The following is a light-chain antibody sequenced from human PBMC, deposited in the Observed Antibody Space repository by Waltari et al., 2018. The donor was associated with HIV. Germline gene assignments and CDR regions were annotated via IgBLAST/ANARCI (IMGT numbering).Light chain of an antibody. Sequence: QSALTQPPSVSGSPGQSVTIYCTVTSSDVGSYHYVSWYQQHPGKAPKLMIYDVSNRPSGVSNRFSGSKSGNTSSLTIAGIQAEDEADYYCISYTSSSTLYVFGTGTKVTVL. V-gene: IGLV2-14*01. CDR2: DVS. CDR1: SSDVGSYHY. J-gene: IGLJ1*01. CDR3: ISYTSSSTLYV.